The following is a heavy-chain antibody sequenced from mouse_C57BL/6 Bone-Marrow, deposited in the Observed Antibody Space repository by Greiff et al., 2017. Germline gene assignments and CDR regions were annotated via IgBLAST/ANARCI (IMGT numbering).Heavy chain of an antibody. V-gene: IGHV2-5*01. Sequence: VKLQESGPGLVQPSQSLSITCTVSGFSLTSYGVHWVRQSPGKGLEWLGVIWRGGSTDYNAAFMSRLSITTDNSKTQVFFKMNSLQADDTAIYYSAKKGGIYYDYEDAMDYWGQGTSVTVSS. CDR1: GFSLTSYG. D-gene: IGHD2-4*01. CDR2: IWRGGST. CDR3: AKKGGIYYDYEDAMDY. J-gene: IGHJ4*01.